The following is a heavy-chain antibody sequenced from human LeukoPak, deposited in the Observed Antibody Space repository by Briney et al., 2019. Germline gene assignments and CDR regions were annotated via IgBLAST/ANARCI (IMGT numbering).Heavy chain of an antibody. Sequence: PGGSLRLSCAASGFTFSCYWMSWVRQAPGKGLEWVANIKQDGSEKYYVDSVKGRFTISRDNAKNSLYLQMNSLRAEDTAVYYCAREGSSWFNFDYWGQGTLVTVSS. D-gene: IGHD6-13*01. V-gene: IGHV3-7*01. J-gene: IGHJ4*02. CDR1: GFTFSCYW. CDR2: IKQDGSEK. CDR3: AREGSSWFNFDY.